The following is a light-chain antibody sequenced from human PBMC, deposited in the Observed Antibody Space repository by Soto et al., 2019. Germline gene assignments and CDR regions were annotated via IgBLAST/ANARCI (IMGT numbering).Light chain of an antibody. Sequence: QSVLTQPPSASGTPGQRVTISCSGSSSNIGSNTVNWYQQLPGTAPKPLIYSNNQRPSGVPDRFSGAKSGTSAALAISGLQSDDEADYYCAAWDDSLSAHVVFGGGTKVTVL. CDR1: SSNIGSNT. V-gene: IGLV1-44*01. CDR2: SNN. J-gene: IGLJ2*01. CDR3: AAWDDSLSAHVV.